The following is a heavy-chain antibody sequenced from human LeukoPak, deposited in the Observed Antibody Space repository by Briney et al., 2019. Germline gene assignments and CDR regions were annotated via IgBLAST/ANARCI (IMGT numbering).Heavy chain of an antibody. CDR3: ARELSGSYVAFDI. CDR2: ISGSGGST. J-gene: IGHJ3*02. D-gene: IGHD1-26*01. CDR1: GFTFSSYA. V-gene: IGHV3-23*01. Sequence: PGGSLRLSCAASGFTFSSYAMSWVRQAPGKGLEWVSAISGSGGSTYYADSVKGRFTISRDNSKNTLYLQMNSLRAEDTALYYCARELSGSYVAFDIWGQGTMVTVSS.